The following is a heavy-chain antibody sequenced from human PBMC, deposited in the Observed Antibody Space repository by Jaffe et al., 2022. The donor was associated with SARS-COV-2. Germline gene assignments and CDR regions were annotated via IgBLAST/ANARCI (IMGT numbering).Heavy chain of an antibody. CDR1: GFTFSSYE. CDR2: ISSSGSTI. CDR3: ARGAYYYDSSGRSPAIDY. D-gene: IGHD3-22*01. V-gene: IGHV3-48*03. Sequence: EVQLVESGGGLVQPGGSLRLSCAASGFTFSSYEMNWVRQAPGKGLEWVSYISSSGSTIYYADSVKGRFTISRDNAKNSLYLQMNSLRAEDTAVYYCARGAYYYDSSGRSPAIDYWGQGTLVTVSS. J-gene: IGHJ4*02.